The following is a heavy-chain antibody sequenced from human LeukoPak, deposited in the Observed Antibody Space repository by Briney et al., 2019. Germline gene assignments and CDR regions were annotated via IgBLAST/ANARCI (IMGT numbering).Heavy chain of an antibody. D-gene: IGHD3-10*01. J-gene: IGHJ6*02. CDR3: AKDQSMVRGVIYGMDV. CDR1: GFTFSSYG. CDR2: ISYDGSNK. Sequence: GRSLRLSCAASGFTFSSYGMHWVRQAPGKGLEWVAVISYDGSNKYYADSVKGRFTISRDNSKNTLYPQMNSLRAEDTAVYYCAKDQSMVRGVIYGMDVWGQGTTVTVSS. V-gene: IGHV3-30*18.